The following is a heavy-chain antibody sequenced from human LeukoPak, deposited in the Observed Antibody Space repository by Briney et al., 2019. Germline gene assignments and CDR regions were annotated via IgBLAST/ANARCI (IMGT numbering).Heavy chain of an antibody. CDR3: AKARGATYGTYYFDY. J-gene: IGHJ4*02. Sequence: GGSLRLSCAASGFTLRTSWIHWVRQAAGKGLEWISRISRGDSRPIYADSVKGRFTISRDNSKNTLYLQMNSLRAEDTAVYYCAKARGATYGTYYFDYWGQGTLVTVSS. CDR2: ISRGDSRP. D-gene: IGHD4/OR15-4a*01. V-gene: IGHV3-74*01. CDR1: GFTLRTSW.